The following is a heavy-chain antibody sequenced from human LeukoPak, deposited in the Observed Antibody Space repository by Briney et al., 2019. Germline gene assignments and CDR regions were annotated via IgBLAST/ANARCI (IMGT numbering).Heavy chain of an antibody. Sequence: SETLSLTCTVSGSSISSYFWSWIRQPAGKGLEWIGRIYTSGSTNYSPSLKSRVTMSVDTSTNQFSLKLSSVTAADTAVYYCARDQATWRAFDIWGQGTLVTVSS. V-gene: IGHV4-4*07. CDR2: IYTSGST. J-gene: IGHJ3*02. CDR1: GSSISSYF. CDR3: ARDQATWRAFDI. D-gene: IGHD3-3*01.